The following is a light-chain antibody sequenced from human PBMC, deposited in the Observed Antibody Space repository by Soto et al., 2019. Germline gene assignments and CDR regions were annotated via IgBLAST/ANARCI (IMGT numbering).Light chain of an antibody. J-gene: IGKJ2*01. CDR1: QSVDRNY. V-gene: IGKV3-20*01. CDR2: ATS. Sequence: EVVLTQSPGPLSLSPGERATLSCRASQSVDRNYLSWFQHKRGQPPRVLVFATSSRAAGTPVRFSGSGSGTNFTLTITIVEPDDFVVYYCQQYGGSPPAYTFGLGTKLEI. CDR3: QQYGGSPPAYT.